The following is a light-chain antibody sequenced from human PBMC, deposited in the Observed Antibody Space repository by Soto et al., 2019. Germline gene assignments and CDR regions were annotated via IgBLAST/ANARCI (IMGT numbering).Light chain of an antibody. Sequence: QSVLTQPRSVSGSPGQSVTISCTGTSSDVGGYNYVSWYQQYPGKAPKLMIYDVGKRPSGIPDRFSGSKSGNTASLTISGLQAEDEADYYCCSYAGSYTFVVFGGGTKVTVL. CDR3: CSYAGSYTFVV. CDR2: DVG. V-gene: IGLV2-11*01. J-gene: IGLJ2*01. CDR1: SSDVGGYNY.